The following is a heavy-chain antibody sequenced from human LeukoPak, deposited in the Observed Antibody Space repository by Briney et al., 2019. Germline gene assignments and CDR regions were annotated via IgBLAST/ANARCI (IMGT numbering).Heavy chain of an antibody. D-gene: IGHD3-9*01. CDR1: GGSISSYY. CDR2: IYYSGST. Sequence: SETLSLACTVSGGSISSYYWSWIRQPPGKGLEWIGYIYYSGSTNYNPSLKSRVTISVDTSKNQFSLKLSSVTAADTAVYYCAGHSYVLRYFDWLLPPFDYWGQGTLVTVSS. V-gene: IGHV4-59*01. J-gene: IGHJ4*02. CDR3: AGHSYVLRYFDWLLPPFDY.